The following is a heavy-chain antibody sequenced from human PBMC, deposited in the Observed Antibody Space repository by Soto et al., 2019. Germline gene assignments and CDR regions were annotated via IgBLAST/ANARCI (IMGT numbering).Heavy chain of an antibody. CDR3: ARDRPDDMKGAWPAFDI. J-gene: IGHJ3*02. V-gene: IGHV1-18*01. D-gene: IGHD1-26*01. Sequence: QVQLVQSGAEVKRAGASVKVSCKASGYTFMSHSISWVRQAPGQGLEWMGRISVYDGNTNYAQKLQGRVTMTTDISTSTAYMELRSLRSDDTAVYYCARDRPDDMKGAWPAFDIWGQGTMVTVSS. CDR2: ISVYDGNT. CDR1: GYTFMSHS.